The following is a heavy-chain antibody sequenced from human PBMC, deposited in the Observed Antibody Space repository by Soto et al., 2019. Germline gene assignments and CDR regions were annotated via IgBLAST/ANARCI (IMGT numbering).Heavy chain of an antibody. CDR2: IYYSGST. J-gene: IGHJ4*02. CDR3: VRHLRVAAAGVFDY. D-gene: IGHD6-13*01. CDR1: GGSISSQY. Sequence: SETLSLTCTVSGGSISSQYWSWIRQPPGKGLEWIGYIYYSGSTNYNPSHNSRVTISVDTSKNQFSLKLSSVTAADTAVYYCVRHLRVAAAGVFDYWGQGALVTVSS. V-gene: IGHV4-59*08.